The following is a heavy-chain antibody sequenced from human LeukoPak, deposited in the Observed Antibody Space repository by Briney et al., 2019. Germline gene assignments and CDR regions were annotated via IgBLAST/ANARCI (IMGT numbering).Heavy chain of an antibody. D-gene: IGHD6-13*01. CDR1: GGSISSSSYY. CDR3: VRGRYSSDWYGAFHI. CDR2: IYYSGST. Sequence: PSETLSLTCTVSGGSISSSSYYWGWIRQPPGKGLEWIGSIYYSGSTYYNPSLKSRVTISVDTSKNQFSLKLSSVTAADTAVYYCVRGRYSSDWYGAFHIWGQGTMVTVSS. V-gene: IGHV4-39*07. J-gene: IGHJ3*02.